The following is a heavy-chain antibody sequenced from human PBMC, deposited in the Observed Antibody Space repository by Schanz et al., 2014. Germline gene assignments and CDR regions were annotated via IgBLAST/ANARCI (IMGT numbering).Heavy chain of an antibody. D-gene: IGHD5-18*01. Sequence: VQLVDSGGGLVKPGGSLRLSCTASGFNSDDYAMSWVRQAPGRGLEWVSIISGSGGNTYYADAVRGRFTISRDNSKTTVYLQMNSLRAEDTAVYYCAKDAENTAMITDYFDYWGQGTLVTVSS. CDR1: GFNSDDYA. CDR2: ISGSGGNT. CDR3: AKDAENTAMITDYFDY. V-gene: IGHV3-23*04. J-gene: IGHJ4*02.